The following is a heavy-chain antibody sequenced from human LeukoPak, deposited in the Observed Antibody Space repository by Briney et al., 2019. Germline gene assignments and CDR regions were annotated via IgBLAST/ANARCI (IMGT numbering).Heavy chain of an antibody. CDR3: ARRVAAAGSFSLVYYYYMDV. D-gene: IGHD6-13*01. V-gene: IGHV4-61*02. CDR1: GGSISSGSYY. J-gene: IGHJ6*03. Sequence: SETLSLTCTVSGGSISSGSYYLSWIRQPAGKGLEWIGRIYTSGSTNYNPSLKSRVTISVDTSKNQFSLKLSSVTAADTAVYYCARRVAAAGSFSLVYYYYMDVWGKGTTVTVSS. CDR2: IYTSGST.